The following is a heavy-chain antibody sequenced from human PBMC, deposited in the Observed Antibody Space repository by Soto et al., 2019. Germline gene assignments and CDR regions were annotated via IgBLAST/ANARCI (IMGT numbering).Heavy chain of an antibody. CDR3: AHRGAFGDHSFGAY. Sequence: QITLKESGPTLVKPTQTLTLTCTFSGFSLTTHGLGVGWIRQPPGGALEWLALIYGHDEKDYNSSLRDRLTITADRCTNQVVLTRPNMDPVDTATCYCAHRGAFGDHSFGAYWGQGTLVRASS. D-gene: IGHD4-17*01. CDR1: GFSLTTHGLG. CDR2: IYGHDEK. J-gene: IGHJ4*02. V-gene: IGHV2-5*01.